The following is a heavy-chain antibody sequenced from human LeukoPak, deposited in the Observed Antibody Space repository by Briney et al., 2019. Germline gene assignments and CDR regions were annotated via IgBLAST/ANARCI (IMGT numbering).Heavy chain of an antibody. CDR3: ARVGYSSGWYYFDY. V-gene: IGHV3-23*01. Sequence: GGSLRLSCAASGFTFSSYAMSWVRQAPGKGLEWVSAISGNGGSTYYADSVKGRFTISRDNSKNTLYLQMNSLRAEDTAVYYCARVGYSSGWYYFDYWGQGTLVTVSS. D-gene: IGHD6-19*01. J-gene: IGHJ4*02. CDR2: ISGNGGST. CDR1: GFTFSSYA.